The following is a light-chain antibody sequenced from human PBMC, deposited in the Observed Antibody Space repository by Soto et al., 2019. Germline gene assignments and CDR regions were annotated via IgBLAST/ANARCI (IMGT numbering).Light chain of an antibody. CDR2: KAS. CDR1: QSMSSW. J-gene: IGKJ5*01. CDR3: QHYNNYPIT. V-gene: IGKV1-5*03. Sequence: DIQMTQSPSTLSASVGDRVTITCRASQSMSSWLAWYQQKPGKAPKLLIYKASSLESEVPSRFSGSESGTEFTLTISSLQPDDFATYYCQHYNNYPITFGQGTRLEIK.